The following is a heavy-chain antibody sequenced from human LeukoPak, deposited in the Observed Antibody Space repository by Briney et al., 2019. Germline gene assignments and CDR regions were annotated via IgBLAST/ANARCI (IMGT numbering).Heavy chain of an antibody. V-gene: IGHV4-4*07. D-gene: IGHD6-19*01. J-gene: IGHJ4*01. Sequence: KSSETLSLTCIVSGGSISNSFWNWIRQPAGKGLEWIGRIFGTGSTNYNPSLKSRVTMSVDTSKNQFSLKLSSVTAADTAVYYCAREMFNSGWYEDYWGHGALVIVSS. CDR2: IFGTGST. CDR1: GGSISNSF. CDR3: AREMFNSGWYEDY.